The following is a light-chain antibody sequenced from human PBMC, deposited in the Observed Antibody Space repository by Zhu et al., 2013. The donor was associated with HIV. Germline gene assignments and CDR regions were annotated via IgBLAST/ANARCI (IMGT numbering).Light chain of an antibody. J-gene: IGLJ3*02. Sequence: QSVLTQPPSVSAAPGQKVTISCSGGSSNIGNNYVSWYQQFPGTAPKLLIYDNNKRPSGIPDRFSGSKSGTSATLVIAGLQTGDEADYYCGAWDSGLNTWVFGGGTQVTVL. CDR2: DNN. CDR3: GAWDSGLNTWV. CDR1: SSNIGNNY. V-gene: IGLV1-51*01.